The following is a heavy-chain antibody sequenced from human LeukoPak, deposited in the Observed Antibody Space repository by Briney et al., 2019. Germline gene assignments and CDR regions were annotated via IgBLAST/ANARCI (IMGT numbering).Heavy chain of an antibody. J-gene: IGHJ5*02. Sequence: ASVKVSSKASGYTLTRYDINWVRQATGQGLEWMGWMNPNSGNTGYAQKFQGRVTITRNTSISTAYMELSSLRSEDTAVYYCARGAARSPPGKSNSNWFDPWGQGTLVTVSS. CDR1: GYTLTRYD. CDR2: MNPNSGNT. V-gene: IGHV1-8*03. CDR3: ARGAARSPPGKSNSNWFDP. D-gene: IGHD3-10*01.